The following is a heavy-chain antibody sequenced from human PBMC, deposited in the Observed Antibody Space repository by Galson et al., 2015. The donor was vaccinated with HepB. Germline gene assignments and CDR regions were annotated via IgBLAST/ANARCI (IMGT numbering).Heavy chain of an antibody. J-gene: IGHJ4*02. CDR1: GYTFTGYY. CDR3: ARVSSVTARAGFDC. Sequence: SVKVSCKASGYTFTGYYIHWVRQAPGQGLEWMGWINPNSDATNYAQKFQGRVTVTRDTSIGTAYMELSRVRSDDTAIYYCARVSSVTARAGFDCWGQGSLVTVSS. V-gene: IGHV1-2*02. CDR2: INPNSDAT. D-gene: IGHD3-22*01.